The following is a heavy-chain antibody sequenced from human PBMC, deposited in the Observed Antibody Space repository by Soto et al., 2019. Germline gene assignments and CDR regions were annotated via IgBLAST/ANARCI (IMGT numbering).Heavy chain of an antibody. CDR3: AKLLEWLNPLYYYYGTDV. CDR2: ISGSGGST. Sequence: PGGSLRLSCAASGFTFSSYAMSWVRQAPGKGLEWVSAISGSGGSTYYADSVKGRFTISRDNSKNTLYLQMNSLRAEDTAVYYCAKLLEWLNPLYYYYGTDVWGQGTTVTVSS. J-gene: IGHJ6*02. V-gene: IGHV3-23*01. D-gene: IGHD3-3*01. CDR1: GFTFSSYA.